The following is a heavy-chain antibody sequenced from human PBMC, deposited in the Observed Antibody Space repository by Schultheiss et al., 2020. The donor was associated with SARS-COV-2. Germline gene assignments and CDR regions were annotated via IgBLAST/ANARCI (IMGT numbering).Heavy chain of an antibody. J-gene: IGHJ6*02. Sequence: SCTVSGGSISSYYWSWIRQPPGKGLEWIGYIYYSGSTYYNPSLKSRVTISVDTSKNQFSLKLSSVTAADTAVYYCARDRYYDFWSGYYSDYYYGMDVWGQGTTVTVSS. V-gene: IGHV4-59*06. CDR2: IYYSGST. CDR1: GGSISSYY. D-gene: IGHD3-3*01. CDR3: ARDRYYDFWSGYYSDYYYGMDV.